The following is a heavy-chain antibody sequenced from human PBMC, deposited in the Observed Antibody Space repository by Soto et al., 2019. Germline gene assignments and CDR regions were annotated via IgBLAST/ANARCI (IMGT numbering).Heavy chain of an antibody. CDR3: ARLRPDYYDSSGYFPPRDAFDI. D-gene: IGHD3-22*01. CDR2: IIPIFGTA. V-gene: IGHV1-69*13. Sequence: SVKVSCKASGGTFSSYAISWVRQAPGQGPEWMGGIIPIFGTANYAQKFQGRVTITADESTSTAYMELSSLRSEDTAVYYCARLRPDYYDSSGYFPPRDAFDIWGQGTMVTVSS. CDR1: GGTFSSYA. J-gene: IGHJ3*02.